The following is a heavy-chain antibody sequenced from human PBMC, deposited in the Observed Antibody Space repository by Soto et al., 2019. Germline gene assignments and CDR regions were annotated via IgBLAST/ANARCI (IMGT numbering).Heavy chain of an antibody. CDR2: IYYSGST. V-gene: IGHV4-39*02. D-gene: IGHD4-17*01. CDR1: GGSISRNNNY. Sequence: SETLSLTCTVSGGSISRNNNYWGWIRQPPGKGLEWIGSIYYSGSTFYNPTLKSRVTISVDTAKNHFSLKLGSVSAADTAVYYCARDYGDISYFDYWGQGTLVTVSS. CDR3: ARDYGDISYFDY. J-gene: IGHJ4*02.